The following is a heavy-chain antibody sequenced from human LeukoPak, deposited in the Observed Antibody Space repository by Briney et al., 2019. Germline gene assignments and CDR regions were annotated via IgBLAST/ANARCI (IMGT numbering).Heavy chain of an antibody. V-gene: IGHV1-18*01. J-gene: IGHJ4*02. CDR3: AKDRWRDGSSSFDN. CDR1: GYTFPSYS. CDR2: ISTYNGNT. Sequence: ASVKVSCKASGYTFPSYSINWVRQAPGQGVEWMGWISTYNGNTNYAQKLQGRVTMTTDTSTSTAYMELRSLRSDDTAVYYCAKDRWRDGSSSFDNWGQGTLVTVSS. D-gene: IGHD6-6*01.